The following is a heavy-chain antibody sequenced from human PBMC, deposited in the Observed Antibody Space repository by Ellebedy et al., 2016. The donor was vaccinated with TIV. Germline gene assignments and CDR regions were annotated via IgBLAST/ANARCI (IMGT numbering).Heavy chain of an antibody. CDR1: GFTFSNYA. CDR2: ISYDGTNK. CDR3: ARGGAGFDSMNRELSFDS. Sequence: GESLKISCAASGFTFSNYAIHWVRQAPGKGLEWVAVISYDGTNKYYADSVKGRFTISRDDAENSLYLQMNSLRDEDTALYYCARGGAGFDSMNRELSFDSWGQGTLVIVSS. D-gene: IGHD1-26*01. J-gene: IGHJ4*02. V-gene: IGHV3-30*04.